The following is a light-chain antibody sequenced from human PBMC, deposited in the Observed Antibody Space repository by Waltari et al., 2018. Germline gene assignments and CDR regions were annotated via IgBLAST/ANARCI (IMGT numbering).Light chain of an antibody. CDR2: GAS. V-gene: IGKV3-20*01. Sequence: EIVLTQSPGTLSLSPGESATLSCRASQSVSRSLAWYQQKPGQAPSLLIYGASSRATGVPDRFSGSGSGTDFSLTISRLEPEDFAVYYCQHYVRLPVTFGQGTKVEIK. J-gene: IGKJ1*01. CDR3: QHYVRLPVT. CDR1: QSVSRS.